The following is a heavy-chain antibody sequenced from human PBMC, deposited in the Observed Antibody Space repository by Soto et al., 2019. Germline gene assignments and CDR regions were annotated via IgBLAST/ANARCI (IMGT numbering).Heavy chain of an antibody. J-gene: IGHJ4*02. V-gene: IGHV5-10-1*01. CDR3: ARQIYDSDTGPNFQYYFDS. Sequence: GETLKISCKGSGYSFAGYWITWVRQKPGKGLEWMGRIDPSDSQTYYSPSFRGHVTISATKSITTVFLQWSSLRASDTAMYYCARQIYDSDTGPNFQYYFDSWGQGTPVTVSS. D-gene: IGHD3-22*01. CDR2: IDPSDSQT. CDR1: GYSFAGYW.